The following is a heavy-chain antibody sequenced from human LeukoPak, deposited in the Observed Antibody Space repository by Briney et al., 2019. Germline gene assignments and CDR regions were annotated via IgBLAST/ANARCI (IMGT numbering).Heavy chain of an antibody. CDR2: INPSGVST. CDR1: GYTFTSYY. CDR3: ASDHSTLLWFGELQFPDY. Sequence: ASVNVSCKASGYTFTSYYMHWVRQAPGQGLEWMGIINPSGVSTSYAQKFQGRVTMTRDTSTSTVYMELSSLRSEDTAVYYCASDHSTLLWFGELQFPDYWGQGTLVTVSS. J-gene: IGHJ4*02. D-gene: IGHD3-10*01. V-gene: IGHV1-46*01.